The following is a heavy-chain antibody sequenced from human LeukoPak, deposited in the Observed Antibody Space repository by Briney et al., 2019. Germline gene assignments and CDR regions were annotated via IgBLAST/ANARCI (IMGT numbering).Heavy chain of an antibody. CDR1: GDSVSSGSYY. CDR3: AREAMYSYGNNFDY. CDR2: IYYSGST. V-gene: IGHV4-61*01. D-gene: IGHD5-18*01. Sequence: SETLSLTCTVSGDSVSSGSYYWSWIRQPPGKGLEWIGYIYYSGSTNYNLSLKSRVTISVDTSKNQFSLKLSSVTAADTAVYHCAREAMYSYGNNFDYWGQGTLVTVSS. J-gene: IGHJ4*02.